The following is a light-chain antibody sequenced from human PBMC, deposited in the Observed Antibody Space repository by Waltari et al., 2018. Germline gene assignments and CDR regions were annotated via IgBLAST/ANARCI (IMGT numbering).Light chain of an antibody. CDR1: SSDVGSYNR. Sequence: QSALTQPPSVTGSPGPSVTISCTGTSSDVGSYNRVSWYQQPPGTTPELMIYEVSNRPSGVPDRFSGSKSGNTASLTISGLQAEDEADYYCSSYTSSSTLVFGGGTKLTVL. CDR3: SSYTSSSTLV. J-gene: IGLJ2*01. V-gene: IGLV2-18*02. CDR2: EVS.